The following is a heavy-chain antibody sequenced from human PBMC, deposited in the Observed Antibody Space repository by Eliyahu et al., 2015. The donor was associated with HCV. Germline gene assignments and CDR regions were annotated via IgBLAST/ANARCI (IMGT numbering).Heavy chain of an antibody. J-gene: IGHJ5*02. V-gene: IGHV3-48*02. Sequence: EVQLVESGGGLVQPGGSLRLSCAASGFTFSXYCMXWVRQAPGKGLEWVSYISSSSSTIYYADSVKGRFTISRDNAKNSLYLQMNSLRDEDTAVYYCARDKGSTAAHDWWFDPWGQGTLVTVSS. CDR3: ARDKGSTAAHDWWFDP. CDR2: ISSSSSTI. CDR1: GFTFSXYC. D-gene: IGHD2-2*01.